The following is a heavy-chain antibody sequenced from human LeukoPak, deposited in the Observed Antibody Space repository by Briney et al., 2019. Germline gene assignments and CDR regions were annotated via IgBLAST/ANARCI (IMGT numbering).Heavy chain of an antibody. J-gene: IGHJ6*02. Sequence: SETLSLTCTVSGGSISSGGYYWSWIRQHPGKGLEWIGYIYYSGSTYYNPSLKSRVTISVDTSKNQFSLKLSSVTAADTAVYYCARDYYDSSGYYPVGMDVWGQGTTVTDSS. D-gene: IGHD3-22*01. CDR2: IYYSGST. CDR1: GGSISSGGYY. V-gene: IGHV4-31*03. CDR3: ARDYYDSSGYYPVGMDV.